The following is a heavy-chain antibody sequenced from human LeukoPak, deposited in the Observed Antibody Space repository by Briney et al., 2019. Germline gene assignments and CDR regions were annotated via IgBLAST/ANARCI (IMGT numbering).Heavy chain of an antibody. D-gene: IGHD6-19*01. CDR2: ISGSGGST. CDR3: AQAWGSGWYLDY. CDR1: GFTFSSYA. J-gene: IGHJ4*02. V-gene: IGHV3-23*01. Sequence: GGSLRLSCAASGFTFSSYAMSWVRQAPGKGLEWVSGISGSGGSTYYAASVKGRFTISRDNSKNTLYLQMNSLRADDTAVYYCAQAWGSGWYLDYWGQGTLVTVSS.